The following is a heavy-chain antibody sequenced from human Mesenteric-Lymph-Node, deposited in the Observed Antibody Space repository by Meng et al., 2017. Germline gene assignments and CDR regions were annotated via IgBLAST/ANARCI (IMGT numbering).Heavy chain of an antibody. D-gene: IGHD5-24*01. V-gene: IGHV4-31*03. CDR2: IYYTGST. J-gene: IGHJ4*02. Sequence: VQLLGSGPGLVKPSQTLSLTCTVSGGSIGSGGYYWSWIRQHPGKGLEWIGYIYYTGSTFYNPSLKSRVTISVDTSKNQFSLKLISATAADTAVYYCAREAGRDGYATPKFDYWGQGTLVTVSS. CDR3: AREAGRDGYATPKFDY. CDR1: GGSIGSGGYY.